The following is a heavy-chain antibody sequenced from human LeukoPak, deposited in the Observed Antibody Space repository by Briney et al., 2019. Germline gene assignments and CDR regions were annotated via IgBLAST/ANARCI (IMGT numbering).Heavy chain of an antibody. Sequence: PSETLSLTCAVYGGSFSGYYWSWIRQPPGKGLEWIGEINHSGSTNYNPSLKSRVTISVDTSKNQFSLKLSSVTAADTAVYYCARVPQQWLAFDYWGQGTLVTVSS. CDR2: INHSGST. D-gene: IGHD6-19*01. V-gene: IGHV4-34*01. CDR1: GGSFSGYY. CDR3: ARVPQQWLAFDY. J-gene: IGHJ4*02.